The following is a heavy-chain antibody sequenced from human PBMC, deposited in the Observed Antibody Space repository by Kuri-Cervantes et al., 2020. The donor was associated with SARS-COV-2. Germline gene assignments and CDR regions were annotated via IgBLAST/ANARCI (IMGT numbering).Heavy chain of an antibody. CDR3: AKERRYSYGYLDY. D-gene: IGHD5-18*01. J-gene: IGHJ4*02. Sequence: GEFLKTSCAASGFTFSCYAMSWVRQAPGKGLEWVSAISGSGGSTYYADSVKGRFTIARDNSKNTLYLQMNSLRAEDTAVYYCAKERRYSYGYLDYWGQGTLVTVSS. CDR1: GFTFSCYA. CDR2: ISGSGGST. V-gene: IGHV3-23*01.